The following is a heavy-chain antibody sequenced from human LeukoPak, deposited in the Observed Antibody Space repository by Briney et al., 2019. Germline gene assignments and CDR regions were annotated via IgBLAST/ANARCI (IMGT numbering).Heavy chain of an antibody. J-gene: IGHJ4*02. Sequence: ASVKVSCKASGYTFTSYGISWVRQAPGQGLEWMGWISAYNGNTNYAQKLQGRVTMTTDTSTSTAYMELRSLRSVDTAVYYCARDGASSYDILTGYHQDPFDYWGQGTLVTVSS. CDR1: GYTFTSYG. D-gene: IGHD3-9*01. CDR3: ARDGASSYDILTGYHQDPFDY. V-gene: IGHV1-18*01. CDR2: ISAYNGNT.